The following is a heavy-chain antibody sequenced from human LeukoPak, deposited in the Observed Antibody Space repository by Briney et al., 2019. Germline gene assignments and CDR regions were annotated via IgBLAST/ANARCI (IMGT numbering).Heavy chain of an antibody. CDR1: GGSISSGGYS. Sequence: SQTLSLTCAVSGGSISSGGYSWSWIRQPPGKGLEWIGYIYHSGSTYYNPSLKSRVTISVDKSKNQFSLKLSSVTAADTAVYYCARAYCSSTSCYPDYWGQGTLVTVSS. CDR3: ARAYCSSTSCYPDY. J-gene: IGHJ4*02. CDR2: IYHSGST. V-gene: IGHV4-30-2*01. D-gene: IGHD2-2*01.